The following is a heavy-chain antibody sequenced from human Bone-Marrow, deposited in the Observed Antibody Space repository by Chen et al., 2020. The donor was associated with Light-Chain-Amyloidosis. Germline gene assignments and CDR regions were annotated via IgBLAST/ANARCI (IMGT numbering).Heavy chain of an antibody. Sequence: QVQLVESGGGVVQPGTSLRLSCVGAGFPFSSHAMHWVRQAPGRGLEWVAVISFDGRAASVQGRFTVSRDNSKSTLYLQMDSLRPDDTAVYYCARTLRYGHQVYFDYWGQGTLVTVSS. CDR2: ISFDGR. D-gene: IGHD3-9*01. J-gene: IGHJ4*02. CDR3: ARTLRYGHQVYFDY. V-gene: IGHV3-30*04. CDR1: GFPFSSHA.